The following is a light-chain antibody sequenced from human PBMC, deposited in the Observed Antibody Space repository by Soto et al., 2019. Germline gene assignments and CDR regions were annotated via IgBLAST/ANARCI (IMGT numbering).Light chain of an antibody. CDR2: AAS. J-gene: IGKJ1*01. CDR1: QEIHNY. V-gene: IGKV1-8*01. Sequence: AVLLTQSPSSFSASTGDRATITCRASQEIHNYLAWYQQVPGKAPKLLLYAASILQTGVPSRFSGSGSGTDFTLTIDGMQSEDCATYFCQHYYNYPWTFGQGTTVE. CDR3: QHYYNYPWT.